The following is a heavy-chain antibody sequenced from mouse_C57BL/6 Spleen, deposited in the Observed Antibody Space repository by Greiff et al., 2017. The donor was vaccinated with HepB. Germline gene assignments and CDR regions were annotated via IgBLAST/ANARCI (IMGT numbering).Heavy chain of an antibody. V-gene: IGHV1-82*01. J-gene: IGHJ1*03. CDR2: IYPGDGDT. CDR3: ASPPMTTGPSWYFDV. CDR1: GYAFSSSW. D-gene: IGHD1-2*01. Sequence: VKLMESGPELVKPGASVKISCKASGYAFSSSWMNWVKQRPGKGLEWIGRIYPGDGDTNYNGKFKGKATLTADKSSSTAYMQSSSLTSEYSAVYFCASPPMTTGPSWYFDVWGTGTTVTVSS.